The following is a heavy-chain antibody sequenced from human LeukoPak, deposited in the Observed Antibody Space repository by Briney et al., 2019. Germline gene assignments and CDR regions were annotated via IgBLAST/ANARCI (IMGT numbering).Heavy chain of an antibody. CDR2: ISYDGSNK. CDR1: GFTFSSYG. D-gene: IGHD2-2*02. CDR3: AKAQGYTRFDP. J-gene: IGHJ5*02. V-gene: IGHV3-30*18. Sequence: QTGGSLRLSCAASGFTFSSYGMHWVRQAPGKGLEWVAVISYDGSNKYYADSVKGRFIISRDNSKNTLYLQMNSLRAEDTAVYYCAKAQGYTRFDPWGQGTLVTVSS.